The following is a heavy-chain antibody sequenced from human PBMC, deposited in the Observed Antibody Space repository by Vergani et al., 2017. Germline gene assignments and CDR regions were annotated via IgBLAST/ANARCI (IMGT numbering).Heavy chain of an antibody. D-gene: IGHD4-23*01. Sequence: QVQLVESGGGVVQPGGSLRLSCAASGFTFSSYGMHWVRQAPGKGLEWVAFIRYDGSNKYYADSVKGRFTISRDNSNNTLYLQMNSLRAEDTAVYYCAKDRYGGNSMDCFDYWGQGTLVTVSS. V-gene: IGHV3-30*02. CDR2: IRYDGSNK. CDR1: GFTFSSYG. J-gene: IGHJ4*02. CDR3: AKDRYGGNSMDCFDY.